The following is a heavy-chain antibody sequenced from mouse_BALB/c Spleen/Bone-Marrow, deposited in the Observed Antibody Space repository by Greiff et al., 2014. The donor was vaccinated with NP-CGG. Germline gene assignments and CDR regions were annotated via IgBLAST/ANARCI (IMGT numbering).Heavy chain of an antibody. CDR1: GFTFSSYA. V-gene: IGHV5-9-3*01. CDR3: ARHGGKGYAIGY. D-gene: IGHD2-1*01. CDR2: ISSGGSYT. Sequence: EVKLMESGGGLVKPGGSLKLSCAASGFTFSSYAMSWVRQTPEKRLEWVATISSGGSYTYYPDSVKGRFTISRDNAKNTLYLQMSSLRSEYTAMYYCARHGGKGYAIGYWGQGTSVTVSS. J-gene: IGHJ4*01.